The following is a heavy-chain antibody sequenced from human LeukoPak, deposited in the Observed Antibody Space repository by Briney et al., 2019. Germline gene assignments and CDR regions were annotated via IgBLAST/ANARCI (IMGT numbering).Heavy chain of an antibody. J-gene: IGHJ4*02. V-gene: IGHV3-48*01. D-gene: IGHD6-13*01. CDR1: GFTFSTYS. CDR3: AKEKDRYSSSWSHFDY. Sequence: GGSLRLSCVASGFTFSTYSMNWVRQAPGKGLEWVSYISSSISTVYYADSVRGRFTISRDNAKNSLYLQMNSLRAEDTAVYYCAKEKDRYSSSWSHFDYWGQGTLVTVSS. CDR2: ISSSISTV.